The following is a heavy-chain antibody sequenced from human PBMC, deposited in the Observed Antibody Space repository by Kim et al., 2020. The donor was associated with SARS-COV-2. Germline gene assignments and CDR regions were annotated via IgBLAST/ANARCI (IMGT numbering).Heavy chain of an antibody. J-gene: IGHJ6*02. Sequence: SETLSLTCAVSGGSISSGGYSWSWIRQPPGKGLEWIGYIYHSGSTYYNPSLKSRVTISVDRSKNQFSLKLSSVTAADTAVYYCARGYCSGGSCYPSYYYYGMDVWGQGTTVTVSS. D-gene: IGHD2-15*01. CDR3: ARGYCSGGSCYPSYYYYGMDV. CDR1: GGSISSGGYS. V-gene: IGHV4-30-2*01. CDR2: IYHSGST.